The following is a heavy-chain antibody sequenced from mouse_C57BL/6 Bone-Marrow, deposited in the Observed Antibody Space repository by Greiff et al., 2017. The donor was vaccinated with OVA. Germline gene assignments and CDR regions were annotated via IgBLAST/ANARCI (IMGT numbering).Heavy chain of an antibody. D-gene: IGHD2-3*01. J-gene: IGHJ3*01. CDR3: ARPYDGYYNAWFAY. Sequence: EVKLVESGGDLVKPGGSLKLSCAASGFTFSSYGMSWVRQTPDKRLEWVATISSGGSYTSYPDSVKGRFTISRDNAKNTLYLQMSSLKSEDTAMYYCARPYDGYYNAWFAYWGQGTLVTVSA. CDR1: GFTFSSYG. CDR2: ISSGGSYT. V-gene: IGHV5-6*01.